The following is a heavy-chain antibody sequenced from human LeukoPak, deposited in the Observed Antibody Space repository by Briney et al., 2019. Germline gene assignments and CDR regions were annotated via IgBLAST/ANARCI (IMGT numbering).Heavy chain of an antibody. J-gene: IGHJ4*02. V-gene: IGHV4-39*07. CDR3: ARDLRIAVAGPHFDY. Sequence: SETLSLTCTVSGGSVSSSSYYWGWIRQPPGKGLEWIGSIYYSGSTYYNPSLKSRVTISVDTSKNQFSLKLSSVTAADTAVYYCARDLRIAVAGPHFDYWGQGTLVTVSS. D-gene: IGHD6-19*01. CDR1: GGSVSSSSYY. CDR2: IYYSGST.